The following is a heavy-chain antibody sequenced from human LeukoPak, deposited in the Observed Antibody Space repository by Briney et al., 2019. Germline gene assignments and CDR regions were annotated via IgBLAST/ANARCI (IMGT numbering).Heavy chain of an antibody. Sequence: GESLKISCKGSGCSFTSYWIDWVRQMPGKGLEWMGIIYPGDSDTRYSPSFQGQVTISADKSISTAYLQWSSLKASDTAMYYCARLFYMATISGWFDPWGQGTLVTVSS. CDR3: ARLFYMATISGWFDP. CDR2: IYPGDSDT. J-gene: IGHJ5*02. V-gene: IGHV5-51*01. D-gene: IGHD5-12*01. CDR1: GCSFTSYW.